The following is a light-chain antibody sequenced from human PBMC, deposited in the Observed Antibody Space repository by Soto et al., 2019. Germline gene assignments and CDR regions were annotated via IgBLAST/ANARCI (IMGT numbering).Light chain of an antibody. CDR3: CSHVGGSSPQWV. Sequence: QSLLTQPASVSGSPGQSITISCTGTSNDVGGYNLVSWFQQHPGKAPKLMISEVNKRPSGVSNRFSGSKSANTASLTISGLQAEDEADYYCCSHVGGSSPQWVFGGGTKVTVL. J-gene: IGLJ3*02. CDR2: EVN. V-gene: IGLV2-23*02. CDR1: SNDVGGYNL.